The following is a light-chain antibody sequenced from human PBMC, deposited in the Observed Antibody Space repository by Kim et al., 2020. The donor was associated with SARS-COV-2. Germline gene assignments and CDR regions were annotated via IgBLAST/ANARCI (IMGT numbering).Light chain of an antibody. J-gene: IGKJ1*01. CDR2: GAS. Sequence: DIQMTQSPRSLSASVGDTVTITCRASQPINIHLNWYQQKPGGAPELLIYGASTLRSGVPSRFIGSGSGTEFTLTISGLQPEDIAYHYCQQNYPTRPFGQGTKLEI. V-gene: IGKV1-39*01. CDR3: QQNYPTRP. CDR1: QPINIH.